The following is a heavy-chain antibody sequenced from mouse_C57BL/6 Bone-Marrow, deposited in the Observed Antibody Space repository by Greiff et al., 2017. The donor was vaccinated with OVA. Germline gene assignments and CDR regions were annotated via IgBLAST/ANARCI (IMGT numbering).Heavy chain of an antibody. CDR2: ISNLAYSI. Sequence: DVMLVESGGGLVQPGGSLKLSCAASGFTFSDYGMAWVRQAPRKGPEWVAFISNLAYSIYYADTVTGRFNISRENAKNTLYLEMSSLRSEDTAMYYCARPEDYYGSSWFAYWGQGTLVTVSA. J-gene: IGHJ3*01. CDR1: GFTFSDYG. CDR3: ARPEDYYGSSWFAY. D-gene: IGHD1-1*01. V-gene: IGHV5-15*01.